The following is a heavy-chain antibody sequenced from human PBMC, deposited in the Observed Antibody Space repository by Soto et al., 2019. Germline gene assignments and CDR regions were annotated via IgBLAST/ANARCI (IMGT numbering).Heavy chain of an antibody. CDR1: GYTFTSYG. CDR3: ARGRLCSSTSCYDLSYYYGMDV. V-gene: IGHV1-18*04. Sequence: QVQLVQSGAEVKKPGASVKVSCKASGYTFTSYGISWVRQAPGQGLEWMGWISAYNGNTNYAQKLQGRVTMTTDTSTSTAYMERRSLRSDDTAVYYCARGRLCSSTSCYDLSYYYGMDVWGQGTTVNVSS. D-gene: IGHD2-2*01. CDR2: ISAYNGNT. J-gene: IGHJ6*02.